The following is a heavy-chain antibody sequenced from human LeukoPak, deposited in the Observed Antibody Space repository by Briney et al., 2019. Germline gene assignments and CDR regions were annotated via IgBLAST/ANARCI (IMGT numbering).Heavy chain of an antibody. Sequence: GGSLRLSCAASGFTFSSYVMSWVRQAPGKGLEWVANIKQDGSEKYYVDSVKGRFTISRDNAKNSLYLQMNSLRAEDTAVYYCATQWLGSDYWGQGTLVTVSS. CDR2: IKQDGSEK. D-gene: IGHD6-19*01. CDR1: GFTFSSYV. J-gene: IGHJ4*02. CDR3: ATQWLGSDY. V-gene: IGHV3-7*01.